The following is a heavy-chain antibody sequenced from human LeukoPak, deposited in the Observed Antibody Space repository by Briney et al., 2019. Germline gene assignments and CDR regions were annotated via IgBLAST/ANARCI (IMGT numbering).Heavy chain of an antibody. J-gene: IGHJ4*02. V-gene: IGHV1-2*02. CDR1: GYTFTSYG. CDR2: INPNSGGT. CDR3: ARWGDTAMVTAHYFDY. Sequence: ASVKVSCKASGYTFTSYGISWVRQAPGQGLEWMGWINPNSGGTNYAQKFQGRVTMTRDTSISTVYMELSRLRSDDTAVYYCARWGDTAMVTAHYFDYWGQGTLVTVSS. D-gene: IGHD5-18*01.